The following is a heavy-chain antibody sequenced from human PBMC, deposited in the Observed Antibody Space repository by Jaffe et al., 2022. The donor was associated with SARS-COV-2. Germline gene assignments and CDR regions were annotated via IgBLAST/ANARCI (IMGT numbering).Heavy chain of an antibody. CDR2: IFLSGSA. CDR3: ARAGGYYHDGTASDY. CDR1: GGAINRGSYY. V-gene: IGHV4-61*02. J-gene: IGHJ4*02. D-gene: IGHD3-22*01. Sequence: QVQLQESGPGLVKPSQTLSLTCTVSGGAINRGSYYWSWFRQSAGKGLEWIGNIFLSGSANYNPSLGRRATMSVVTSKNQFSLQLTSVTAADTAVYFCARAGGYYHDGTASDYWGQGTLVTVSS.